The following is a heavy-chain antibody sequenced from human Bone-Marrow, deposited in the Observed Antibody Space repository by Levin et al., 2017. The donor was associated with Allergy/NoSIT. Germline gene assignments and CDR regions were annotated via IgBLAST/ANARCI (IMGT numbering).Heavy chain of an antibody. J-gene: IGHJ4*02. CDR3: TRLHDGGDRTSLDY. CDR2: IRNKGHDYAT. Sequence: GGSLRLSCGTSGFTFGDFAMHWVRQASGKGLEWVGRIRNKGHDYATAYGASVRGRFTLSRDDSKSTAYLQMDSLKTEDTAVYYCTRLHDGGDRTSLDYWGQGTLVTVSS. V-gene: IGHV3-73*01. D-gene: IGHD5-24*01. CDR1: GFTFGDFA.